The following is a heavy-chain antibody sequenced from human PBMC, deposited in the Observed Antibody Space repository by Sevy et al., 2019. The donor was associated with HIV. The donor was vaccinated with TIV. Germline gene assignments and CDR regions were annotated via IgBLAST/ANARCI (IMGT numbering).Heavy chain of an antibody. D-gene: IGHD5-18*01. V-gene: IGHV3-7*01. CDR2: INEDGSRL. J-gene: IGHJ4*02. CDR3: ARDRAYSAHDY. CDR1: GFTFSDSW. Sequence: GGSLRLSCVASGFTFSDSWMTWVRQAPGKGLERIAFINEDGSRLGYVDSVRGRFTISRENTKNSLYLQMNSLRAEDTAVYFCARDRAYSAHDYWGQGTLVTVSS.